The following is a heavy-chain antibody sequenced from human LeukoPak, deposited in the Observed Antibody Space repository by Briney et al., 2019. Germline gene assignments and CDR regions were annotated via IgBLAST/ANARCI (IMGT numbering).Heavy chain of an antibody. CDR1: GHTFSNHW. V-gene: IGHV5-51*01. CDR2: VNLGDSET. J-gene: IGHJ5*02. CDR3: RRRPYSGSPNWYDP. D-gene: IGHD1-26*01. Sequence: GESLKISCEASGHTFSNHWLGWVRQMPGKGLEWMGIVNLGDSETHYSPSFQGQVTISLDKSINTAYLQWRSLKASDTAMYYCRRRPYSGSPNWYDPWGQGTLVTVSS.